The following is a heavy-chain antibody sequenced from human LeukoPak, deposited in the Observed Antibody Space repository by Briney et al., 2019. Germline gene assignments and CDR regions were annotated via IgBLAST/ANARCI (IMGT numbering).Heavy chain of an antibody. CDR3: ARGGDSSIDY. J-gene: IGHJ4*02. Sequence: GGSLRLSCAASGFTFNNYAMSWVRQAPGKGLEWVSVITLSGGSTYYADSVRGRFTISRDNSKNTLYLQMNSLRAEDTAVYYCARGGDSSIDYWGQGTLVTVSS. CDR1: GFTFNNYA. CDR2: ITLSGGST. D-gene: IGHD3-22*01. V-gene: IGHV3-23*01.